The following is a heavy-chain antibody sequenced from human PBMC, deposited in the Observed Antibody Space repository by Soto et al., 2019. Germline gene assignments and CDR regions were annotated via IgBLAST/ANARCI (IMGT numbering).Heavy chain of an antibody. Sequence: ASVKVSCKASGYTFTSYAMHWVRQAPGQRLEWIGWINAGNGNTKYSQKFQGRVTMTRDTSTSTVYMELSSLRSEDTAVYYCARDTSSSWYYFDYWGQGTLVTVSS. V-gene: IGHV1-3*01. D-gene: IGHD6-13*01. CDR3: ARDTSSSWYYFDY. J-gene: IGHJ4*02. CDR2: INAGNGNT. CDR1: GYTFTSYA.